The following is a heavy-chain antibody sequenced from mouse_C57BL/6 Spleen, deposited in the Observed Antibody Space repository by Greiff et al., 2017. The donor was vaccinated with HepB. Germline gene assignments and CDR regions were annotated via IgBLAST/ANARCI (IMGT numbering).Heavy chain of an antibody. CDR1: GYTFTSYW. CDR3: ARSPSSWYFDV. Sequence: VQLQQSGAELVKPGASVKLSCKASGYTFTSYWMHWVKQRPGQGLEWIGMIHPNSGSTNYNEKFKSKATLTVDKSASKAYMQLNSLKSKDSAVYYCARSPSSWYFDVWGTGTTVTVSS. J-gene: IGHJ1*03. V-gene: IGHV1-64*01. D-gene: IGHD2-10*02. CDR2: IHPNSGST.